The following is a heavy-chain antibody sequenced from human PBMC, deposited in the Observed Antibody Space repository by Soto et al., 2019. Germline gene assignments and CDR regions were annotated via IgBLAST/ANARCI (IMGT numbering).Heavy chain of an antibody. CDR2: IIPIFGTA. D-gene: IGHD3-22*01. CDR3: ARDMGPSSGYYPYWLDP. CDR1: GGTFSSYA. V-gene: IGHV1-69*12. J-gene: IGHJ5*02. Sequence: QVQLVQAGAEVKKPGSSVKVSCKASGGTFSSYAISWVRQAPGQGLEWMGEIIPIFGTANYAQKFQGRVTITADESTSTAYMELSSLRSEDTAVYYCARDMGPSSGYYPYWLDPWGQGTLVTVSS.